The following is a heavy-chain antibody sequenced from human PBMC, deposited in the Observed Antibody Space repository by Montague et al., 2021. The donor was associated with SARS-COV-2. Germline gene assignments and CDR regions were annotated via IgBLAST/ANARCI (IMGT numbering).Heavy chain of an antibody. CDR3: AGHRVLRFLGTDYYYYDMDV. D-gene: IGHD3-3*01. J-gene: IGHJ6*02. CDR1: GGSISSSSYY. Sequence: SETLSLTCTVSGGSISSSSYYWGWIRQPPGKGLEWIGSIYYSGSTYYNPSLKSRVTISGDTSKNQFSLKLSSVTAADTAVYYCAGHRVLRFLGTDYYYYDMDVWGQGTTVTVSS. V-gene: IGHV4-39*01. CDR2: IYYSGST.